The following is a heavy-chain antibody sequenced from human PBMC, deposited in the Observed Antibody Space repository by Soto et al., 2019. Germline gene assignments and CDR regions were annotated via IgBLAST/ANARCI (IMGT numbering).Heavy chain of an antibody. CDR3: ASRKSSPYFDY. D-gene: IGHD3-10*01. CDR1: GDSISTSYYY. V-gene: IGHV4-39*07. J-gene: IGHJ4*02. CDR2: IYSIGNT. Sequence: SETLSLTCTVSGDSISTSYYYWGWIRQPPEKGLEWIGSIYSIGNTYDNPSLKSRVTISVDTSKNQFSLKLSSVTAADTAVYYCASRKSSPYFDYWGQGTLVTVSS.